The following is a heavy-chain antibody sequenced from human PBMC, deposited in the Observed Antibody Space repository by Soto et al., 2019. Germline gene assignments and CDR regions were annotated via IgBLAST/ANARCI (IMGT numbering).Heavy chain of an antibody. Sequence: GGSLRLSCAASGFTFSIYGMHWVRQAPGKGLEWVAVISYDGSNKYYADSVKGRFTISRDNSKNTLYLQMNSLRAEDTAVYFCVRDQDSRGYSVFNHWGQGAQVTVSS. CDR3: VRDQDSRGYSVFNH. CDR2: ISYDGSNK. J-gene: IGHJ4*02. CDR1: GFTFSIYG. D-gene: IGHD3-22*01. V-gene: IGHV3-30*03.